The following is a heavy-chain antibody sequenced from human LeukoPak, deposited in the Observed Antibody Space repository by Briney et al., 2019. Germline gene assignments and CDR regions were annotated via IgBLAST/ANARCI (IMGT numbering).Heavy chain of an antibody. D-gene: IGHD4-17*01. CDR2: IYHSGST. V-gene: IGHV4-30-2*01. CDR1: GGSISSGGYS. CDR3: ARHYDYGDPPASYAFDI. Sequence: PSETLSLTCAVSGGSISSGGYSWSWIRQPPGKGLEWIGYIYHSGSTYYNPSLKSRVTISVDRSKNQFSLKLSSVTAADTAVYYCARHYDYGDPPASYAFDIWGQGTMVTVSS. J-gene: IGHJ3*02.